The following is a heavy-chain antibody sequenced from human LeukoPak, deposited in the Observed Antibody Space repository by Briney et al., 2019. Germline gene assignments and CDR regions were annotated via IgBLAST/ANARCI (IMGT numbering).Heavy chain of an antibody. D-gene: IGHD2-15*01. CDR2: VSYDGGHK. CDR3: AKCRGTGSCYSGGIDY. CDR1: GFTFGSHG. Sequence: PGRSLRLSCVASGFTFGSHGMHWVRQAPGKALEWVAAVSYDGGHKNHADSVKGRFTISRDNSKNILYLEMSSLGDEDTAVYSCAKCRGTGSCYSGGIDYLGQGTLVTVSS. J-gene: IGHJ4*02. V-gene: IGHV3-30*18.